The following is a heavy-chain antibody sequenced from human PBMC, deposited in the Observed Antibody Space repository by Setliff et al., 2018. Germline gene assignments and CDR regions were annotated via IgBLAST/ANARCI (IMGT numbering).Heavy chain of an antibody. J-gene: IGHJ4*02. CDR3: ARESSGSLVNY. CDR1: GYTSSSYA. CDR2: INSDGSST. D-gene: IGHD1-26*01. Sequence: LRLSCAASGYTSSSYAMTWVRQAPGKGLVWVSRINSDGSSTSYADSVKGRFTISRDNAKNTLYLQMNSLRAEDTAVYYCARESSGSLVNYWGQGTLVTVSS. V-gene: IGHV3-74*01.